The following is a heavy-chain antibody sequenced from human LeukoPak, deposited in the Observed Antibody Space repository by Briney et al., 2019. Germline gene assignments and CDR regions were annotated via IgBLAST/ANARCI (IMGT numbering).Heavy chain of an antibody. J-gene: IGHJ5*02. D-gene: IGHD2-2*01. CDR2: IYYSGST. V-gene: IGHV4-39*01. CDR1: GGSINSSSYY. Sequence: SETLSLTCTVSGGSINSSSYYWGWIRQPPGKGLEWIGSIYYSGSTYYNPSLKSRVTISVDTSKNQFSLKLSSVTAADTAVYYCASPYCSSTSCYGWFDPWGQGTLVTVSS. CDR3: ASPYCSSTSCYGWFDP.